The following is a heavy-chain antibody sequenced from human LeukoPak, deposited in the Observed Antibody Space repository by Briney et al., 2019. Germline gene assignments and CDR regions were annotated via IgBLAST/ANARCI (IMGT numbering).Heavy chain of an antibody. CDR3: ARINSSGWYDFDY. D-gene: IGHD6-19*01. Sequence: SETLSLTCTVSGGSVSSSSYYWDWIRQPPGKGLEWIGSIFYSGSTSYNPSLKSRVTISVDTSKNQFSLKLSSVTAADTAVYYCARINSSGWYDFDYWGQGTLVTVSS. V-gene: IGHV4-39*07. J-gene: IGHJ4*02. CDR1: GGSVSSSSYY. CDR2: IFYSGST.